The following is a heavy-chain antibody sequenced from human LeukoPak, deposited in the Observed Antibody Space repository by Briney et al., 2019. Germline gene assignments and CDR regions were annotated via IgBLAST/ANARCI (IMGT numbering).Heavy chain of an antibody. Sequence: SETLSLTCTVPGGSISSNGYYWSWIRQPAGKGLEWIGRIYTSGSTNYNPSLKSRVTMSVDTSKNQFSLKLSSVTAADTAVYYCARDSRSGWYTHWGQGTLVTVSS. CDR3: ARDSRSGWYTH. J-gene: IGHJ4*02. V-gene: IGHV4-61*02. D-gene: IGHD6-19*01. CDR1: GGSISSNGYY. CDR2: IYTSGST.